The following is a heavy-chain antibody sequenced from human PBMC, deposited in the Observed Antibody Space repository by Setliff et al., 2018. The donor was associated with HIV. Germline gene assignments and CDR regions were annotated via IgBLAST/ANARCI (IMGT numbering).Heavy chain of an antibody. CDR3: ATRPRIAARPLDY. CDR1: GVSVGSGDYY. V-gene: IGHV4-31*03. J-gene: IGHJ4*02. Sequence: PSETLSLTCSASGVSVGSGDYYWHWIRQHPEKALEWIGYIFHSGDTYYNPSLKSRISMSVDTSKNQFSLELTSLTAADTAVYYCATRPRIAARPLDYWGQGMLVTVS. D-gene: IGHD6-6*01. CDR2: IFHSGDT.